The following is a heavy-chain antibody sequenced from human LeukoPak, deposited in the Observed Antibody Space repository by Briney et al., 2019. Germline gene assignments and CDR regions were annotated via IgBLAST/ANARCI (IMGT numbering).Heavy chain of an antibody. CDR3: ARVTIAAAGGFDP. Sequence: SETLSLTCAIYGGSFSGYYWSWIRQPPGKGLEWIGEINHSGSTNYNPSLKSRVTISVDTSKNQFSLKLSSVTAADTAVYYCARVTIAAAGGFDPWGQGDLVTVSS. D-gene: IGHD6-13*01. J-gene: IGHJ5*02. CDR1: GGSFSGYY. CDR2: INHSGST. V-gene: IGHV4-34*01.